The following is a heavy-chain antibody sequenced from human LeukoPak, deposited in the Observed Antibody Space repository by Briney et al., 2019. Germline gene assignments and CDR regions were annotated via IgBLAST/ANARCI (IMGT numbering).Heavy chain of an antibody. V-gene: IGHV4/OR15-8*01. CDR1: GASIASHSW. CDR3: ARVFSGGDCFDY. Sequence: SETLPLTCAVSGASIASHSWWSWVRQPPGKGLEWISEVYHSGGANYKPSLKSRVTISVDTSRNHFSLKLTSVTAADTAVYYCARVFSGGDCFDYWGQGTLVTVSS. J-gene: IGHJ4*02. CDR2: VYHSGGA. D-gene: IGHD2-8*02.